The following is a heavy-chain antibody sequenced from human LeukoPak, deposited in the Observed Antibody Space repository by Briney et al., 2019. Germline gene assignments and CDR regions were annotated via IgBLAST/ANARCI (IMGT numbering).Heavy chain of an antibody. V-gene: IGHV3-73*01. CDR3: TTGFITMVRGVIDY. Sequence: PGGPLRLSCAASGFTFSGSAMHWVRQASGKGLEWVGRIRSKANSYAAAYAASVKGRFTISRDDSKNTAYLQMNSLKTEDTAVYYCTTGFITMVRGVIDYWGQGTLVTVSS. D-gene: IGHD3-10*01. CDR1: GFTFSGSA. CDR2: IRSKANSYAA. J-gene: IGHJ4*02.